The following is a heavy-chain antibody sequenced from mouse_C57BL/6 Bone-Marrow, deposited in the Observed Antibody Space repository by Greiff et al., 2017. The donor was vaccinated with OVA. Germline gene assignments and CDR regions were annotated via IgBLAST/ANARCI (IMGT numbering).Heavy chain of an antibody. J-gene: IGHJ2*01. V-gene: IGHV1-76*01. Sequence: VQLQQSGAELVRPGASVKLSCKASGYTFTDYYINWVKQRPGQGLEWIARIYPGSGNTYYNEKFKGKATLTAEKSSSTAYMQLSSLTSEDSAVYFCARSYGNYGDDWGKGTTLTVSS. CDR1: GYTFTDYY. CDR2: IYPGSGNT. D-gene: IGHD2-1*01. CDR3: ARSYGNYGDD.